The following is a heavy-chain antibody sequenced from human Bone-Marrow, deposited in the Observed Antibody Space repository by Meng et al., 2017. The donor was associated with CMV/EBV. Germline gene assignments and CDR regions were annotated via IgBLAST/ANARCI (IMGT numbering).Heavy chain of an antibody. V-gene: IGHV1-2*02. CDR3: ARHGSSGWYTGGYYYYYYGMDV. CDR1: GYTFTGYY. D-gene: IGHD6-19*01. CDR2: INPNSGGT. J-gene: IGHJ6*02. Sequence: ASVKVSCKAAGYTFTGYYMHWVRQAPGQGLEWMGWINPNSGGTNYAQKFQGRVTMTRDTSISTAYMELSRLRSDDTDVYYCARHGSSGWYTGGYYYYYYGMDVWGQGTTVTVSS.